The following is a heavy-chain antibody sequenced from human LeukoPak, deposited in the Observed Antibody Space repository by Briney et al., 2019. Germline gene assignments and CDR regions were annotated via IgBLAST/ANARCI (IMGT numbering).Heavy chain of an antibody. V-gene: IGHV3-21*01. D-gene: IGHD1-26*01. Sequence: PGGSLRLSCAASGFTFSNYNLNWVRLAPGKGLEWVSSISSSSSYIYYADSLKGRFTISRDNAKNSLYLQMNNLRAEDTAVYYCARENTYSESYLTHFDYWGQGTLVTVS. CDR2: ISSSSSYI. CDR1: GFTFSNYN. J-gene: IGHJ4*02. CDR3: ARENTYSESYLTHFDY.